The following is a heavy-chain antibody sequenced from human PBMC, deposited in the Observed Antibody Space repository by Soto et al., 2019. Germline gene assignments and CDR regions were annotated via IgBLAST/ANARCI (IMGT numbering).Heavy chain of an antibody. V-gene: IGHV3-23*01. CDR1: GYTFSTDA. D-gene: IGHD3-10*01. Sequence: EVQLLESGGGLVQPGGSLRLSCAASGYTFSTDAMSWIRQAPWKGLEWVSGISGSGGSTHYAGSVKGRFTISRDNSKNTLFLQMNSRRAADKAVFYCAETLWLGELLDFFDYWGQGTLVTVSS. CDR2: ISGSGGST. J-gene: IGHJ4*02. CDR3: AETLWLGELLDFFDY.